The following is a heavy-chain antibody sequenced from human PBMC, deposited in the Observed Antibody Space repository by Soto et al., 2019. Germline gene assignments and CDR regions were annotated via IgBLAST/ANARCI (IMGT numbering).Heavy chain of an antibody. CDR1: GFNFSSYA. CDR2: ISYDGGKK. D-gene: IGHD6-13*01. CDR3: AREGQPAAGTTPHN. Sequence: GGSLRLSCAASGFNFSSYAMHWVRQAPGKGLEWVAVISYDGGKKYYADSVKGRFTISRDNSKNTLYVEMNSLRAEDTAVYYCAREGQPAAGTTPHNWGQGTLVTVSS. J-gene: IGHJ4*02. V-gene: IGHV3-30*04.